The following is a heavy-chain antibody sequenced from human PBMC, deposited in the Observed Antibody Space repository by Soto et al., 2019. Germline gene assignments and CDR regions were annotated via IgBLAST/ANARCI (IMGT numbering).Heavy chain of an antibody. J-gene: IGHJ4*02. CDR1: GYTFTNYA. V-gene: IGHV1-18*01. Sequence: QVQLVQSGVEVKKPGASVKVSCKASGYTFTNYAISWVRQAPGRGLEWMGWVNTYNGNPNYAQIFQGRTTMTTDTSTGTAYVELRSLKSDDSAVYYCARDSQYSTSWQRFDSWGQGTLVTVSS. CDR2: VNTYNGNP. D-gene: IGHD6-13*01. CDR3: ARDSQYSTSWQRFDS.